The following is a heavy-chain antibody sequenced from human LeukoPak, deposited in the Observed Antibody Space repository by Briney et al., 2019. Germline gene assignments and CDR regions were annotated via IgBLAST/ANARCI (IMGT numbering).Heavy chain of an antibody. D-gene: IGHD1/OR15-1a*01. CDR2: ISGSNGNT. V-gene: IGHV1-18*01. CDR1: GYTFTRYG. J-gene: IGHJ3*02. Sequence: GASVKVSCKASGYTFTRYGMSWVRQAPGQGLEWMGWISGSNGNTNYAQKLQGRVTMTTDTSTGTAYMELRSLRSDDTAVYYCARGTFPKDAFDIWGQGTMVTVSS. CDR3: ARGTFPKDAFDI.